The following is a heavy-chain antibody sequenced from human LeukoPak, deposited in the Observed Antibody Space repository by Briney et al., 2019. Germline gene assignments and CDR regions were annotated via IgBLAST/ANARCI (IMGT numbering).Heavy chain of an antibody. CDR2: INPSGGST. D-gene: IGHD3-22*01. CDR3: AGGYYYDTSGYYY. V-gene: IGHV1-46*01. J-gene: IGHJ4*02. Sequence: ASVKLSCKVSVYTFTSYYMHWVRQAPGQGLEWMGIINPSGGSTSYAQMFQGRVTMTRDTSTSTVYMELSSLMSEDTAVYYCAGGYYYDTSGYYYWGQGTLVTVSS. CDR1: VYTFTSYY.